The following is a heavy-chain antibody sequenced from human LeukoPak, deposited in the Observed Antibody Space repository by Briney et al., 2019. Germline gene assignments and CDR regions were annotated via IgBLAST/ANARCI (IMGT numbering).Heavy chain of an antibody. D-gene: IGHD1-1*01. Sequence: GESLKISCKGSGYSFATYWIGWVRQMPGKGLEWMGIIYPGDSDTRYSPSFQGQVTISADKSINTVFLQWSSLKASDSALYYCATAPYRTTADFDYWGQGTLVTVSS. V-gene: IGHV5-51*01. CDR3: ATAPYRTTADFDY. CDR1: GYSFATYW. J-gene: IGHJ4*02. CDR2: IYPGDSDT.